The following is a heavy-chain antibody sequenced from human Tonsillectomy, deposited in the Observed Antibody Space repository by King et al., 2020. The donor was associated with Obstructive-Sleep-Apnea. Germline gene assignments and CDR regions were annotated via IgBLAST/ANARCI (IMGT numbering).Heavy chain of an antibody. CDR3: ARQGHDSSGSYQWYFDL. J-gene: IGHJ2*01. V-gene: IGHV7-4-1*02. Sequence: QLVQSGSELQKPGASVKVPCKASGYTFTRYGMNWVRQAPGQGLEWMGWIDTNSRNPTYAQGVTGRLVFSLDTSVSTAYLQISSLKAEDTAVYYCARQGHDSSGSYQWYFDLWGRGTLVTVSS. CDR2: IDTNSRNP. CDR1: GYTFTRYG. D-gene: IGHD3-22*01.